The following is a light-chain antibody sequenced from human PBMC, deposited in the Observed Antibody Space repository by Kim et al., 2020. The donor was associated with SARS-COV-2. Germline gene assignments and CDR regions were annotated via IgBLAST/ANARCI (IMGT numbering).Light chain of an antibody. Sequence: GQSLPISCPGTSSDVGGYNYVSWYQQHPGKAPKLMIYDVSNRPSGVSNRFSGSKSGNTASLTISGLQAEDEADYYCSSYTSSSTYVFGTGTKVTVL. V-gene: IGLV2-14*03. CDR3: SSYTSSSTYV. J-gene: IGLJ1*01. CDR1: SSDVGGYNY. CDR2: DVS.